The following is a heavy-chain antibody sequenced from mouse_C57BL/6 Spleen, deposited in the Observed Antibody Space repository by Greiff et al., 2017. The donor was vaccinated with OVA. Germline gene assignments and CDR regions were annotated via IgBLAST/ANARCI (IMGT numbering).Heavy chain of an antibody. CDR2: IYPRSGNT. J-gene: IGHJ2*01. CDR3: AREEAYYSNFYFDY. Sequence: VQLQQSGAELARPGASVKLSCKASGYTFTSYGISWVKQRTGQGLEWIGEIYPRSGNTYYNEKFKGKATLTADKSSSTAYMELRSLTSEDSAVYFGAREEAYYSNFYFDYWGQGTTLTVSS. D-gene: IGHD2-5*01. V-gene: IGHV1-81*01. CDR1: GYTFTSYG.